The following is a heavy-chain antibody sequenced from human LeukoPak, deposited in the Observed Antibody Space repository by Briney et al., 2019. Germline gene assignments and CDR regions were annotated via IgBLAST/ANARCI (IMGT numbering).Heavy chain of an antibody. CDR2: IYTSGST. Sequence: SETLSLTCTVSGGSISSYYWSWIRQPAGKGLEWIGRIYTSGSTNYNPSLKSRVTMSVDTSKNQSSLKLSSVTAADTAVYYCARGREYDFWSGYSLHAFDIWGQGTMVTVSS. V-gene: IGHV4-4*07. CDR1: GGSISSYY. J-gene: IGHJ3*02. CDR3: ARGREYDFWSGYSLHAFDI. D-gene: IGHD3-3*01.